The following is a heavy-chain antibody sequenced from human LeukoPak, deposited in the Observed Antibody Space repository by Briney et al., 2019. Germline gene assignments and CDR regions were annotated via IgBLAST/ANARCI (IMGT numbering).Heavy chain of an antibody. Sequence: PSETLSLTCTVSGGSISSGGYYWSWIRQHPGKGLEWIGYIYYSGSTYYNPSLKSRVTISVDTSKNQFSLKLSSVTAAATAVYYCARGGGWRTVTTRFDPWGQGTLVTVSS. CDR1: GGSISSGGYY. CDR3: ARGGGWRTVTTRFDP. V-gene: IGHV4-31*03. CDR2: IYYSGST. J-gene: IGHJ5*02. D-gene: IGHD4-17*01.